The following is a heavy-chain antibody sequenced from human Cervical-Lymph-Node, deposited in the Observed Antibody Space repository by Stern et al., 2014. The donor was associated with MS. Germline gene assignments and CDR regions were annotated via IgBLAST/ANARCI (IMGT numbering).Heavy chain of an antibody. V-gene: IGHV1-3*01. D-gene: IGHD6-19*01. J-gene: IGHJ4*02. CDR1: GDSFTTYA. CDR2: ISAGGDT. Sequence: VQLVESEAEVKKPGASVKVSCKTSGDSFTTYAMHWVRQAPGQRLEWLGWISAGGDTKYSQKFQDRVTITRDTSASTAYMEVSSLKSEDTAIYYCASAGGWYEPDYWGQGTLVTVSS. CDR3: ASAGGWYEPDY.